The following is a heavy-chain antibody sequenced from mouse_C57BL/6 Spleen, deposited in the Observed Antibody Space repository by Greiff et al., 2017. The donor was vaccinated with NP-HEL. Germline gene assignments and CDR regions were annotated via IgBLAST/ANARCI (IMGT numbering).Heavy chain of an antibody. J-gene: IGHJ3*01. D-gene: IGHD2-5*01. Sequence: VQLKESGPGLVKPSQSLSLTCSVTGYSITSGYYWNWIRQFPGNKLEWMGYISYDGSNNYNPSLKNRISITRDTSKNQFFLKLNSVTTEDTATYYCARGAYYSKEFAYWGQGTLVTVSA. CDR3: ARGAYYSKEFAY. CDR1: GYSITSGYY. V-gene: IGHV3-6*01. CDR2: ISYDGSN.